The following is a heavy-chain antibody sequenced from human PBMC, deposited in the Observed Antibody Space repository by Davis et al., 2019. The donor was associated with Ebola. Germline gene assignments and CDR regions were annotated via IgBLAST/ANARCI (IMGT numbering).Heavy chain of an antibody. CDR2: MNPNSGNT. CDR3: ARGGLLRYFDWLSIGDY. D-gene: IGHD3-9*01. V-gene: IGHV1-8*01. Sequence: ASVKVSCKASGYTFTSYDINWVRQATGQGLEWMGWMNPNSGNTGYAQKFQGRVTMTRNTSISTAYMELRSLRSDDTAVYYCARGGLLRYFDWLSIGDYWGQGTLVTVSS. J-gene: IGHJ4*02. CDR1: GYTFTSYD.